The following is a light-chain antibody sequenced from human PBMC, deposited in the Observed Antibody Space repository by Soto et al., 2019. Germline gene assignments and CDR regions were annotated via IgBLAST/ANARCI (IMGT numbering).Light chain of an antibody. V-gene: IGKV3-20*01. J-gene: IGKJ1*01. Sequence: EIVLTQSPGTLSLSPGERATLSCRASQSISSSNLAWYQQKPGQAPRLLLYGAYNRAAGIPDRFSGSWSGTDFTLTISRMVPEDFVVYYCHQYGRSPDWDRWTVGQGTKVEVK. CDR3: HQYGRSPDWDRWT. CDR2: GAY. CDR1: QSISSSN.